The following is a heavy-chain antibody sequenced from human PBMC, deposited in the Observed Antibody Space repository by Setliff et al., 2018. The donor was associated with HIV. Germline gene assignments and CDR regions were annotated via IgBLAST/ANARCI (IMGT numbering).Heavy chain of an antibody. Sequence: SETLSLTCSVSGVSINTTDHYWGWIRQSPGQRLEWIVSLYYNGITYYNPSLKGRFTISVDTSKNQFSLKLSSVTDEDTAVYYCARPSAGGGYNYWYFDLWGRGTLVTVSS. J-gene: IGHJ2*01. D-gene: IGHD5-12*01. CDR3: ARPSAGGGYNYWYFDL. V-gene: IGHV4-39*01. CDR1: GVSINTTDHY. CDR2: LYYNGIT.